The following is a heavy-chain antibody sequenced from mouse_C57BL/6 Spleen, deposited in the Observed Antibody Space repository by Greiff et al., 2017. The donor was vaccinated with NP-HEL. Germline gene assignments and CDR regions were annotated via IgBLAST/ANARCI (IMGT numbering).Heavy chain of an antibody. Sequence: EVQLQQSGPELVKPGASVKMSCKASGYTFTDYNMHWVKQSHGKSLEWIGYINPNNGGTSYNQKFKGKATLTVNKSSSTAYMELRSLTSEDSAVYYCARPPLITTVVAYDYWGQGTTLTVSS. V-gene: IGHV1-22*01. CDR3: ARPPLITTVVAYDY. D-gene: IGHD1-1*01. CDR2: INPNNGGT. J-gene: IGHJ2*01. CDR1: GYTFTDYN.